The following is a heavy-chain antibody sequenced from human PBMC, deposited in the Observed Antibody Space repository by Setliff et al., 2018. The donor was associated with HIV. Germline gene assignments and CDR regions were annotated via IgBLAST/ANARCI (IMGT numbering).Heavy chain of an antibody. V-gene: IGHV4-39*01. CDR3: ARQGLTMNPGVTAPIPYFFDY. Sequence: SETLSLTCTVSGGSIISSIYYWGWIRLPPGKGLEWIGRMYYRGTTCNNPSLKSRVTFSADTSKNQSSLNLNSVTATDTAVYFCARQGLTMNPGVTAPIPYFFDYWGQGSLVTVSS. D-gene: IGHD3-10*01. J-gene: IGHJ4*02. CDR1: GGSIISSIYY. CDR2: MYYRGTT.